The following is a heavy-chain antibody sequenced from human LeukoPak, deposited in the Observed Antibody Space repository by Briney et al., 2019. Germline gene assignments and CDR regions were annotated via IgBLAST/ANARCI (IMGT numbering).Heavy chain of an antibody. Sequence: PSETLSLTCAVYGGSFSGYYWSWIRQPPGKGLEWTGEINHSGSTNYNPSLKSRVTISVDTSKNQFSLKLSSVTAADTAVYYCARVNGYSYGYRGYYYYGMDVWGQGTTVTVSS. CDR2: INHSGST. D-gene: IGHD5-18*01. CDR3: ARVNGYSYGYRGYYYYGMDV. V-gene: IGHV4-34*01. CDR1: GGSFSGYY. J-gene: IGHJ6*02.